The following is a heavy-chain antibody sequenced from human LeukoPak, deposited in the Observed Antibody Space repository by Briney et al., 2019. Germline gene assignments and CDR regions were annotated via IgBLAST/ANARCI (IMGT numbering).Heavy chain of an antibody. CDR3: AKVNYDFWSGIGY. D-gene: IGHD3-3*01. CDR2: IYSGGST. V-gene: IGHV3-66*01. J-gene: IGHJ4*02. Sequence: GGSLRLSCAASGFTVSSNYMSWVRQAPGKGLEWVSVIYSGGSTYYADSVKGRFTISRDNSKNTLYLQMNSLRAEDTAVYYCAKVNYDFWSGIGYWGQGTLVTVSS. CDR1: GFTVSSNY.